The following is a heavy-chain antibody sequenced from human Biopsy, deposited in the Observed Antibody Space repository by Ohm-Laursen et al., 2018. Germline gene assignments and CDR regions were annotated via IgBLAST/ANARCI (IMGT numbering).Heavy chain of an antibody. J-gene: IGHJ5*02. Sequence: GTLSLTCSVSGGSISDYYWSWLRQPPGKGLEWIGYISYSGSTNYKASLKSRRTISADTSKNKISGRLISVTAADTAVYYCARHQVSDMVGRTENWFDPWGQGTLVTVSS. CDR2: ISYSGST. CDR3: ARHQVSDMVGRTENWFDP. D-gene: IGHD2-15*01. V-gene: IGHV4-59*08. CDR1: GGSISDYY.